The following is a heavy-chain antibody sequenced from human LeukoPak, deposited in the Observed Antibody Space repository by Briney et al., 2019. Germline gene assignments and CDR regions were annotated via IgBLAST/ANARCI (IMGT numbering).Heavy chain of an antibody. Sequence: SETLSLTCTVSGGSISSGDYYWSWIRQPPGKGLEWIGYIYYSGSTYYNPSLKSRVTISVDTSKNQFSLKLSSVTAADTAVYYCARGIGYSGSYYSDYWGQGTLVTVSS. J-gene: IGHJ4*02. D-gene: IGHD1-26*01. V-gene: IGHV4-30-4*01. CDR3: ARGIGYSGSYYSDY. CDR2: IYYSGST. CDR1: GGSISSGDYY.